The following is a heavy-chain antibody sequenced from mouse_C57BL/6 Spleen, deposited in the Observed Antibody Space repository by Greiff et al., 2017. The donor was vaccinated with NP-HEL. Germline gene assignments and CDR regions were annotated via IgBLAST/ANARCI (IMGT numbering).Heavy chain of an antibody. CDR3: ARSEGYEFAY. Sequence: QVQLQQSGAELARPGASVKLSCKASGYTFTSYGISWVKQRTGQGLEWIGEIYPRSGNTYYNEKFKGKATLTADKSSSTAYMELRSLTSEDSAVYFCARSEGYEFAYWGQGTLVTVSA. CDR2: IYPRSGNT. V-gene: IGHV1-81*01. D-gene: IGHD2-2*01. J-gene: IGHJ3*01. CDR1: GYTFTSYG.